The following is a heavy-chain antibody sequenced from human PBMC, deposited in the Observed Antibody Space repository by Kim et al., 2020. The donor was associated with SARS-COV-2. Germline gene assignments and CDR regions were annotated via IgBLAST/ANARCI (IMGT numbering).Heavy chain of an antibody. CDR3: ARDGAGIVVVVAAFYYGMDV. D-gene: IGHD2-15*01. Sequence: RFTISRDNAKNSLYLQMNSLRAEDTAVYYCARDGAGIVVVVAAFYYGMDVWGQGTTVTVSS. J-gene: IGHJ6*02. V-gene: IGHV3-11*06.